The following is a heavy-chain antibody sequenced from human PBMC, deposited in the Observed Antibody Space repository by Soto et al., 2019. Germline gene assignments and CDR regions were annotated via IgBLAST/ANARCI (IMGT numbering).Heavy chain of an antibody. Sequence: SXKVSVKASGGTXTSYAISSVRQAPGQGLEWIGGIIPIFGTANYAQKFQGRVTITADEYTSTAYMELRSLRSEDTAVYYCARKAMSYGSGSYYHVGEYYFDYWGQGTLGTVSS. V-gene: IGHV1-69*13. CDR2: IIPIFGTA. CDR1: GGTXTSYA. J-gene: IGHJ4*02. D-gene: IGHD3-10*01. CDR3: ARKAMSYGSGSYYHVGEYYFDY.